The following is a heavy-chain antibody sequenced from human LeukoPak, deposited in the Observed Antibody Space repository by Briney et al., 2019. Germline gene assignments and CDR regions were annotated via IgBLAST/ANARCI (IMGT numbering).Heavy chain of an antibody. CDR3: AKDSNYGSGTYSRGVFDY. D-gene: IGHD3-10*01. CDR2: ISWNSGSI. CDR1: GFTFDDYA. J-gene: IGHJ4*02. Sequence: GGSLRLSCAASGFTFDDYAMHWVRQASGKGLEWVSGISWNSGSIGYADSVKGRFTISRDNAKNSLYLQMNSPRAEDTALYYCAKDSNYGSGTYSRGVFDYWGQGTLVTVSS. V-gene: IGHV3-9*01.